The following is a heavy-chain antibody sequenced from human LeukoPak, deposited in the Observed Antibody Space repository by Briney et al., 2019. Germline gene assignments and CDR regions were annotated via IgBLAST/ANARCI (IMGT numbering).Heavy chain of an antibody. Sequence: GASVKVSCKASGGTFSSYTFSWVRQAPGQGPEWMGGIIPIFDTANYAQKFQGRVTITADKSTSTAYMELSSLRSEDTAVSSGGEGGATTGYFDYWGQGTLVTVSS. CDR1: GGTFSSYT. V-gene: IGHV1-69*06. CDR3: GEGGATTGYFDY. D-gene: IGHD1-26*01. J-gene: IGHJ4*02. CDR2: IIPIFDTA.